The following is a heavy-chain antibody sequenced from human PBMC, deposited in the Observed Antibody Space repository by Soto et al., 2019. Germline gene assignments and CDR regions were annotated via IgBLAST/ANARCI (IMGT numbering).Heavy chain of an antibody. V-gene: IGHV4-34*01. CDR1: GGSFSGYY. D-gene: IGHD5-18*01. CDR2: INHSGST. Sequence: SETLSLTCAVYGGSFSGYYWSWIRQPPGKGLEWIGEINHSGSTNYNPSLKSRVTISVDTSKNQFSLKLSSVTAADTAVYYCARVGPSAAMGQFDYWGQGTLVTVSS. J-gene: IGHJ4*02. CDR3: ARVGPSAAMGQFDY.